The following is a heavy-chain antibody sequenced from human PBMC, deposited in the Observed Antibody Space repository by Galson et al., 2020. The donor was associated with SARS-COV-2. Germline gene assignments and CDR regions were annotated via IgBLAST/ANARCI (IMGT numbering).Heavy chain of an antibody. CDR3: ARETDDHTSGWYDY. Sequence: QLGESLKISCAASGFTFSSSAMHWVRQAPGKGLEWVAIISYDGTTGYNSDSVKGRFTISRDISKNTLYLQMSRLRPEDTGVYYCARETDDHTSGWYDYWGQGTLVTVSP. D-gene: IGHD3-22*01. V-gene: IGHV3-30*04. CDR1: GFTFSSSA. CDR2: ISYDGTTG. J-gene: IGHJ4*02.